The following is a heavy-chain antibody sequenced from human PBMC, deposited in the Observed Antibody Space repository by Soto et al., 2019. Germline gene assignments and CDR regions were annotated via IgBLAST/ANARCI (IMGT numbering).Heavy chain of an antibody. Sequence: EVQLVESGGGLVQPGGSLRLSCAASGFTFSSYWMHWVRQAPGKGLVWVSRVNSDGSTTSYADSVRGRFTISRDNPKNTLYLQMNSLRAEDTAVYYCARDEGCGITMVRGFDLWGRGALVTVSS. V-gene: IGHV3-74*01. CDR2: VNSDGSTT. J-gene: IGHJ2*01. D-gene: IGHD3-10*01. CDR3: ARDEGCGITMVRGFDL. CDR1: GFTFSSYW.